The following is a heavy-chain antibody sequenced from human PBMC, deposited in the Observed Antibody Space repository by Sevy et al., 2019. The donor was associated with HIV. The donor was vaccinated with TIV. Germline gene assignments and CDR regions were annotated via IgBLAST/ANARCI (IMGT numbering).Heavy chain of an antibody. CDR2: INPKNDVT. J-gene: IGHJ6*02. V-gene: IGHV1-2*02. CDR3: ARARRVTTVYYYYGMDV. CDR1: GYSFTDYY. Sequence: ASVKVSCKASGYSFTDYYRHWVRQAPGQGLEWMAWINPKNDVTNYAQMFQGRVTMTRDTSTSTAYMELTRLRSDDTAVYYCARARRVTTVYYYYGMDVWGQGTTVTVSS. D-gene: IGHD5-18*01.